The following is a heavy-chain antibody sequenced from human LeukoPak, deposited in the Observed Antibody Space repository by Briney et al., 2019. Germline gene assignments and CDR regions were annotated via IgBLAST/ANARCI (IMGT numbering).Heavy chain of an antibody. CDR1: GGSFSGYY. Sequence: SETLSLTCAVYGGSFSGYYWSWIRQPPGKGLEWIGEINHSGSTNYNPSLKSRVTISVDTSKNQFSLKLSSVTAADTAVYYCARGLDGDYARGYFDYWGQGTLVTVSS. J-gene: IGHJ4*02. D-gene: IGHD4-17*01. V-gene: IGHV4-34*01. CDR2: INHSGST. CDR3: ARGLDGDYARGYFDY.